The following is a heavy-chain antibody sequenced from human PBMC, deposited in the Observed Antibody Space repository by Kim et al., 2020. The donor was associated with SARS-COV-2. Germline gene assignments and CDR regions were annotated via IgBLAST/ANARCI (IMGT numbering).Heavy chain of an antibody. Sequence: GGSLRLSCAASGFTFSSYAMHWVRQAPGKGLEWVAVISYDGSNKYYADSVKGRFTISRDNSKNTLYLQMNSLRAEDTAVYYCARVGVGDTAMASAFDYWGQGTLVTVSS. D-gene: IGHD5-18*01. J-gene: IGHJ4*02. CDR3: ARVGVGDTAMASAFDY. CDR1: GFTFSSYA. V-gene: IGHV3-30*04. CDR2: ISYDGSNK.